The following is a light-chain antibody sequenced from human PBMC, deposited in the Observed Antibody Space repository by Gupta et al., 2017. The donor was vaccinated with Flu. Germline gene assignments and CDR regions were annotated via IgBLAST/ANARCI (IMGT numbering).Light chain of an antibody. CDR2: EVN. Sequence: QQRPGNAPRLMIYEVNKRPSGVPDRFSGSKSGNTASLTVSGLQAEDEAYYYCSALAGSSVLFGGGTQLIVL. J-gene: IGLJ2*01. CDR3: SALAGSSVL. V-gene: IGLV2-8*01.